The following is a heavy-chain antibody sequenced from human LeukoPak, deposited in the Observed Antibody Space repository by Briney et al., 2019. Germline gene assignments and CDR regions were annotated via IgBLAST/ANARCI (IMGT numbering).Heavy chain of an antibody. V-gene: IGHV3-21*04. D-gene: IGHD5-12*01. CDR3: AGVSYSGTWPVGY. CDR1: GFTFSNYN. Sequence: GGSLRLSCADPGFTFSNYNMNWVRQAPGKGLEWVSSISSSSSYIYYADSVKGRFTISRDNSKNTLYVQMNSLRVEVTDVYYCAGVSYSGTWPVGYWGQGTLVTVTA. CDR2: ISSSSSYI. J-gene: IGHJ4*02.